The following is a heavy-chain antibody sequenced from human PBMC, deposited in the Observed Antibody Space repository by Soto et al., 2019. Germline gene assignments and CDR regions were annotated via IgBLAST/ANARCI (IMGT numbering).Heavy chain of an antibody. CDR1: GYTFTSYD. V-gene: IGHV1-8*01. J-gene: IGHJ3*02. Sequence: ASVKVSCKASGYTFTSYDINWVRQATGQGLEWMGWMNPNSGNTGYAQKFQGRVTMTRNTSISTAYMELSSLRSEDTAVYYCARAIPLYYYDSSGSGDAFDIWGQGTMVTVSS. D-gene: IGHD3-22*01. CDR3: ARAIPLYYYDSSGSGDAFDI. CDR2: MNPNSGNT.